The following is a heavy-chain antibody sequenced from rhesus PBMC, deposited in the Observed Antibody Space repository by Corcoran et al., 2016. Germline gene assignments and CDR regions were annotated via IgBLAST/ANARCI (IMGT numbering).Heavy chain of an antibody. D-gene: IGHD2-15*01. CDR2: IHGSSGST. CDR1: GCPISRVSA. V-gene: IGHV4-127*01. CDR3: ASRGVVVRTAYNSLDV. J-gene: IGHJ5-2*02. Sequence: VQLHESGPAVVKPSETLSLTCSVSGCPISRVSALCFIRPPPWTGLSLNWYIHGSSGSTNYNPTRKSRVTIAKETAKNQFSLKLSSMTTADTAVYYCASRGVVVRTAYNSLDVWGRGVLVTVSS.